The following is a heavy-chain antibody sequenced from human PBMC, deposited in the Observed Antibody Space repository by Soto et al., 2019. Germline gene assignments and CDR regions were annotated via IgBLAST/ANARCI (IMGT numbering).Heavy chain of an antibody. CDR2: ISSDGSNI. V-gene: IGHV3-74*01. CDR1: GFTFSSYW. D-gene: IGHD1-1*01. J-gene: IGHJ4*02. CDR3: GSDQKLASPTSLDY. Sequence: EVQLVESGGGLVQPGVSLRLSCAASGFTFSSYWMHWVRQAPGKGLVWVSRISSDGSNIIYAASVKARFAISRDDAKHRLSRQMNNLRDEDTAVYYCGSDQKLASPTSLDYWGQGARLIVSS.